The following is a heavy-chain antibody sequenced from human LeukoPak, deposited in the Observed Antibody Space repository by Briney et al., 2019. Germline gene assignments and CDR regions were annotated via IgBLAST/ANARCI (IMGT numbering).Heavy chain of an antibody. CDR1: GFTFSSYS. D-gene: IGHD2-2*02. CDR3: ARGYCSSTSCYTATPHNWFDP. V-gene: IGHV3-74*01. CDR2: INSDGSST. J-gene: IGHJ5*02. Sequence: PGGSLRLSCAASGFTFSSYSMNWVRQAPGKGLVWVSRINSDGSSTSYADSVKGRFTISRDNAKNTLYLQMNSLRAEDTAVYYCARGYCSSTSCYTATPHNWFDPWGQGTLVTVSS.